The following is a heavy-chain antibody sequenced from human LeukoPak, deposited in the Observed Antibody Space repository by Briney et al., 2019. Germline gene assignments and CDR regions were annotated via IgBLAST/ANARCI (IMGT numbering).Heavy chain of an antibody. CDR2: ISAYNGNT. D-gene: IGHD3-10*01. CDR1: GYTFTSYG. Sequence: GASVKVSCKASGYTFTSYGISWVRQAPGQGLEWMGWISAYNGNTNYAQKLQGRVTMTTDTSTSTAYMELRSLRSDDTAVYYCARTPRGEYPRHTYFDYWGQGTLVTVSS. V-gene: IGHV1-18*01. J-gene: IGHJ4*02. CDR3: ARTPRGEYPRHTYFDY.